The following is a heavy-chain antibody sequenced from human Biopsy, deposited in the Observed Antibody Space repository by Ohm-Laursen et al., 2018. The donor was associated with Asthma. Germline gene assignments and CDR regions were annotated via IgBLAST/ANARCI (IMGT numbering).Heavy chain of an antibody. V-gene: IGHV3-30-3*01. CDR1: GFTFRSYA. CDR3: ARDVMDWYLPAFDF. CDR2: GGSYYDGGLK. Sequence: SLRLSCSASGFTFRSYAMHWVRQAPGKGLEWVAVGGSYYDGGLKYYADSVNGRFTVSRDDSKNTLYLQMNSLRPDDTAVYYCARDVMDWYLPAFDFWGQGTLVTVSS. J-gene: IGHJ4*02. D-gene: IGHD2-21*01.